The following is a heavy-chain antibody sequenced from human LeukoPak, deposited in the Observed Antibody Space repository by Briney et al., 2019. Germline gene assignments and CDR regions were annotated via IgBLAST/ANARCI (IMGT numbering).Heavy chain of an antibody. D-gene: IGHD3-3*01. J-gene: IGHJ3*02. Sequence: GGSLRLSCAASGFTFSSYAMHWVRQAPGKGLEWVAVISYDGSKRYYTDSVEGRFTISRDNSKNTLYLQMDSLRAEDTAVYYCARVRDKSGYYSRNKNAFDIWGQGTMVTVSS. CDR2: ISYDGSKR. CDR3: ARVRDKSGYYSRNKNAFDI. CDR1: GFTFSSYA. V-gene: IGHV3-30*04.